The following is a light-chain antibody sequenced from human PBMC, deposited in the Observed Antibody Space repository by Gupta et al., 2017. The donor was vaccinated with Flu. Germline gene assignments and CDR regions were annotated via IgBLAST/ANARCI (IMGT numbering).Light chain of an antibody. V-gene: IGKV3-11*01. CDR3: QQRSNWPPLT. Sequence: ERATLSCRASQSVSSYLAWYQQKPGQAPRLLSYDASNRATGIPARFSGSGSGTDFTLTISSLEPEDFAVYYCQQRSNWPPLTFGGGTKVEIK. J-gene: IGKJ4*01. CDR1: QSVSSY. CDR2: DAS.